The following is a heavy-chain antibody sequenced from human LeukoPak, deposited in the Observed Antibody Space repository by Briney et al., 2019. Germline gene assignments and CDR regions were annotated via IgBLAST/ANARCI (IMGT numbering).Heavy chain of an antibody. V-gene: IGHV3-7*01. D-gene: IGHD3-10*01. Sequence: GSLLLSCAASGFTFSSYWMSWVRQAPGKGLEWVANIKQDGSEKYYVDSVKGRFTISRDNAKNSLYLQMNSLRAEDTAVYYCARGSLMVRGVLDYWGQGTLVTVSS. J-gene: IGHJ4*02. CDR1: GFTFSSYW. CDR2: IKQDGSEK. CDR3: ARGSLMVRGVLDY.